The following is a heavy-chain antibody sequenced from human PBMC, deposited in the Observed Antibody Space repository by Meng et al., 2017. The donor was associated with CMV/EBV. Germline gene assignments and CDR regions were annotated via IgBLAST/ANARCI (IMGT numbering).Heavy chain of an antibody. D-gene: IGHD2-21*02. CDR2: IYYSGST. V-gene: IGHV4-30-4*08. CDR1: GGSICSGDDY. Sequence: VHIQYSAPELCKPDHTLSLTCTGSGGSICSGDDYWSWIRQPPGKCLEWIGYIYYSGSTYYNPSLKSRVTISVDTSKNQFSLKLSSVTAADTAVYYCAREGDNPFDYWGQGTLVTVSS. J-gene: IGHJ4*02. CDR3: AREGDNPFDY.